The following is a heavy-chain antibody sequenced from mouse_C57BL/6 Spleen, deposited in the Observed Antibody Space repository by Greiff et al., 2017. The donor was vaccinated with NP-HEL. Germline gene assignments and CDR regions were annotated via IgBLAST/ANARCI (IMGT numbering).Heavy chain of an antibody. CDR1: GYTFTEYT. D-gene: IGHD1-1*01. J-gene: IGHJ1*03. Sequence: QVQLQQSGAELVKPGASVKLSCKASGYTFTEYTIHWVKQRSGQGLEWIGWFYPGSGSIKYNEKFKDKATLTADKSSSTVYMELSRLTSEDSAVYFCARHEEEYGSSLYWYFDVWGTGTTVTVSS. V-gene: IGHV1-62-2*01. CDR2: FYPGSGSI. CDR3: ARHEEEYGSSLYWYFDV.